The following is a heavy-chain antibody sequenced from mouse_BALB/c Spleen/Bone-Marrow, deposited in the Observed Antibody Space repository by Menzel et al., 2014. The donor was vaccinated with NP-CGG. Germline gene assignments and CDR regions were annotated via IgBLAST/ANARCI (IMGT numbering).Heavy chain of an antibody. CDR3: ARYRYYGSSYAMDY. CDR1: GFNIKDAY. Sequence: VQLQQSGAELVKPGASVKLSCTASGFNIKDAYMYWVKQRPEQGLEWIGRIDPANGNTKYDPKFQGKATITADTSSNTAYLQLSSVTSEDTAVYYCARYRYYGSSYAMDYWGQGTSVTVSS. CDR2: IDPANGNT. V-gene: IGHV14-3*02. J-gene: IGHJ4*01. D-gene: IGHD1-1*01.